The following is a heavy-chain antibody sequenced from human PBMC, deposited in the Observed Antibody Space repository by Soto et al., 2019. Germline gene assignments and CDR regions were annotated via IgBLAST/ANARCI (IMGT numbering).Heavy chain of an antibody. Sequence: LRLTCAPSGFTFSSCSMHWVRQAPGKGLGWVAGISYDGSNKYYADSGKGRFTISRDNSKNTLNLQMNSLRVEDTAVYYCASFGLTGTTPRAFDYWGQGTLVTVSS. CDR2: ISYDGSNK. CDR3: ASFGLTGTTPRAFDY. V-gene: IGHV3-30-3*01. CDR1: GFTFSSCS. D-gene: IGHD1-20*01. J-gene: IGHJ4*02.